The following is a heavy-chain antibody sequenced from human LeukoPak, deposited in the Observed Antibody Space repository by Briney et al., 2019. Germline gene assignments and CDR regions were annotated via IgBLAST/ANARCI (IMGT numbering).Heavy chain of an antibody. J-gene: IGHJ4*02. CDR1: GFTFSNAW. D-gene: IGHD3-22*01. CDR2: IKSKTDGGTT. Sequence: PGGSLRLSCAASGFTFSNAWMSWVRQAPGKGLEWVGRIKSKTDGGTTDYAAPVKGRFTISRDDSKNTLYLQMNGLKTEDTAVYYCTTDLYYDSSGYPLKIFDYWGQGTLVTVSS. V-gene: IGHV3-15*01. CDR3: TTDLYYDSSGYPLKIFDY.